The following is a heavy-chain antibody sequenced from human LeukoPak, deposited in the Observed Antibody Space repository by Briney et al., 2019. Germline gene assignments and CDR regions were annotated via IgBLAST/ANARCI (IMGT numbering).Heavy chain of an antibody. CDR3: ARGSGAEYYFDY. V-gene: IGHV4-59*11. CDR1: GGSISSLY. CDR2: VWYSGTT. D-gene: IGHD3-16*01. Sequence: SETLSLTCTVSGGSISSLYWSWIRQSPGRGLEWIGYVWYSGTTDYNPSLKSRVTISLDTSENQFSLKLNSVTAADTAVYYCARGSGAEYYFDYWGQGILVTVSS. J-gene: IGHJ4*02.